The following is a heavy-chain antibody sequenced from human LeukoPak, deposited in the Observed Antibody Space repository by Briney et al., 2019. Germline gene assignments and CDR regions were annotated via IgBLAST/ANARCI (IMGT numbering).Heavy chain of an antibody. D-gene: IGHD3-22*01. CDR1: GFTFGDYA. CDR2: IRSKAYGGTT. Sequence: QPGRSLRLSCTASGFTFGDYAMSWFRQAPGKGLEWVGFIRSKAYGGTTEYAASVKGRFTISRDDSKNTLYLQMNSLRAEDTAVYYCAKVPIGYYDSSGYYYGADAFDIWGQGTMVTVSS. CDR3: AKVPIGYYDSSGYYYGADAFDI. V-gene: IGHV3-49*03. J-gene: IGHJ3*02.